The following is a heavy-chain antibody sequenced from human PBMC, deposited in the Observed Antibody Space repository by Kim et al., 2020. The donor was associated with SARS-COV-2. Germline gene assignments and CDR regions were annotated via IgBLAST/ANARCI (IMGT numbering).Heavy chain of an antibody. Sequence: GGSLRLSCTASGFTFGDYAMSWFRQAPGKGLEWVGFIRSKAYGGTTEYAASVKGRFTISRDDSKSIAYLQMNSLKTEDTAVYYCTRSGSSSWYRTPGYYYYYYMDVWGKGTTVTVSS. V-gene: IGHV3-49*03. CDR2: IRSKAYGGTT. D-gene: IGHD6-13*01. CDR1: GFTFGDYA. CDR3: TRSGSSSWYRTPGYYYYYYMDV. J-gene: IGHJ6*03.